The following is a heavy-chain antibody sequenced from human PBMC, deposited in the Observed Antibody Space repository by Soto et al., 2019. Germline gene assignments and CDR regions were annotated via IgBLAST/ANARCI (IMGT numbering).Heavy chain of an antibody. Sequence: ASVKVSCKASGYTFTNYAMHWVRQAPGQRPEWMGWINGGNGNTKYSQKFRDRVTITRDTSASTAYMELSSLTSEDAGVYYCARDGAVTRNIILDYWGQGTPSTVSS. D-gene: IGHD2-21*02. CDR3: ARDGAVTRNIILDY. CDR2: INGGNGNT. CDR1: GYTFTNYA. J-gene: IGHJ4*02. V-gene: IGHV1-3*01.